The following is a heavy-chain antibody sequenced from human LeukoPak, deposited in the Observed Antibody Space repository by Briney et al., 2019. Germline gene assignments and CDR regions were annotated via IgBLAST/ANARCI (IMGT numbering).Heavy chain of an antibody. D-gene: IGHD3-22*01. Sequence: GGSLRLSCAASGFTFSSYWMSWVRQAPGKGLEWVANIKQDGSEKYYVDSVKGRFTISRDNSKNTLYLQMNSLRAEDTAVYYCAKDPAYYYDSSGGDDYFDYWGQGTLVTVSS. V-gene: IGHV3-7*03. J-gene: IGHJ4*02. CDR3: AKDPAYYYDSSGGDDYFDY. CDR2: IKQDGSEK. CDR1: GFTFSSYW.